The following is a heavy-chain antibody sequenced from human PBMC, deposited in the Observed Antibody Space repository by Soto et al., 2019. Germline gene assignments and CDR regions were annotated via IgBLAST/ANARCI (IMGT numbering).Heavy chain of an antibody. V-gene: IGHV3-7*01. D-gene: IGHD3-16*01. Sequence: EVQLVESGGGLVQPGGSLRLSCAGSGFRFRTYWMSWVRQAPGKGLEWVANIKQDGSERYYVDSVRRRFTISRDNANKSLYLQQNDLRADDTAVYYCARGSYDYISGTFAIWSEGALVTVS. CDR2: IKQDGSER. CDR1: GFRFRTYW. J-gene: IGHJ4*02. CDR3: ARGSYDYISGTFAI.